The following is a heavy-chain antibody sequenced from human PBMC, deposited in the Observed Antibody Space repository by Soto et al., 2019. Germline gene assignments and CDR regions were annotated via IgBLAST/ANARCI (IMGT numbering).Heavy chain of an antibody. D-gene: IGHD6-13*01. CDR3: TSPQRSSSYGHYY. V-gene: IGHV3-72*01. Sequence: EVQLVESRGGLVQPGGSLRLSCAASGFMFSDHFMEWVRQAPGKGLEWVGRAKNKIGHYMTEYAASVKGRFTISRDESKNSLFLQMNSLETEDTAVYYCTSPQRSSSYGHYYWGQGTLVTVSS. CDR1: GFMFSDHF. J-gene: IGHJ4*02. CDR2: AKNKIGHYMT.